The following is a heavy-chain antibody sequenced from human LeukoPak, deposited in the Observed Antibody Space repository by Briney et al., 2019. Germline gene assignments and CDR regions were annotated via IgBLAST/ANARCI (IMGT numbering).Heavy chain of an antibody. CDR1: GFTFSSYA. CDR3: ARVGQFDY. V-gene: IGHV3-23*01. J-gene: IGHJ4*02. Sequence: PGGSLRLSCAASGFTFSSYAMSWVRQAPGKGLEWVSAISGSGGSTYYADSVKGRFTISRDNAKKSVYLQMNSLRAEDTAVYYCARVGQFDYWGQGTLVTVSS. CDR2: ISGSGGST.